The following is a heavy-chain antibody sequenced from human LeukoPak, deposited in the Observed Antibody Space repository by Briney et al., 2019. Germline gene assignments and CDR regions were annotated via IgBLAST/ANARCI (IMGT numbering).Heavy chain of an antibody. CDR2: IKQDGSKK. Sequence: GGSLRLSCVASGFPFSSYWMTWVRQAPGKGLEWVANIKQDGSKKSYVDSVKGRFTISRDSAKNSLYLQMNSLRAEDTAIYYCTRVGYIDEGVDYWGQGTLVTVSS. CDR1: GFPFSSYW. D-gene: IGHD5-24*01. CDR3: TRVGYIDEGVDY. V-gene: IGHV3-7*04. J-gene: IGHJ4*02.